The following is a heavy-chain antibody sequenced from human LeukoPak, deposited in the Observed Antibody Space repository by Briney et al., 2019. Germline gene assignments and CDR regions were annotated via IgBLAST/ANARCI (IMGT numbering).Heavy chain of an antibody. V-gene: IGHV3-33*01. CDR2: IWYDGSNK. CDR3: ARDVTGVGDYGAFDY. CDR1: GFTFSSYG. Sequence: PGRSLRLSCAASGFTFSSYGMHWVRQAPGKGLEWVAVIWYDGSNKYYADSVKGRFTISRENSKNTLYLQMNSLRAEDTAVYYCARDVTGVGDYGAFDYWGQGTLVTVSS. D-gene: IGHD4-17*01. J-gene: IGHJ4*02.